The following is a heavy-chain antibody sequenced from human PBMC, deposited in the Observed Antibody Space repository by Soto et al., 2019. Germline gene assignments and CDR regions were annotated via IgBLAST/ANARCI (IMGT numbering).Heavy chain of an antibody. CDR3: ARGSDLYSSSSEGLEV. CDR2: IWYDGTNK. D-gene: IGHD6-13*01. J-gene: IGHJ3*01. Sequence: QVQLVESGGGVVQPGRSLRLSCVASKFMFSSYAMHWVRQAPGKGLEWVAVIWYDGTNKYYADSVRGRFNISRDNSKNTLFLQMNSLRAEDTAVYYCARGSDLYSSSSEGLEVWGQGTMVTVSS. V-gene: IGHV3-33*01. CDR1: KFMFSSYA.